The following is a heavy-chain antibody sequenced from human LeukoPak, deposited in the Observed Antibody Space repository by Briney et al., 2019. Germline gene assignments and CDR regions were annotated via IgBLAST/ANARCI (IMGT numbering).Heavy chain of an antibody. J-gene: IGHJ4*02. D-gene: IGHD3-10*01. V-gene: IGHV1-18*01. CDR3: ARNVLLWFGELFSFDY. Sequence: GASVKVSCKASGYTFTSYGISWVRQAPGQGLEWMGWISAYNGNTNYAQKLQGRVTMTTDTPTSTAYMELRSLRSDDTAVYYCARNVLLWFGELFSFDYWGQGTLVTVSS. CDR1: GYTFTSYG. CDR2: ISAYNGNT.